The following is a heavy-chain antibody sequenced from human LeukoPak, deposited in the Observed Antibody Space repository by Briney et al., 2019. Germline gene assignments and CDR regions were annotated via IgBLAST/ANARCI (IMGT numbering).Heavy chain of an antibody. D-gene: IGHD3-3*01. J-gene: IGHJ4*02. Sequence: GGSLRLSCAASGFTFSNAWMSWVRQAPGKGLEWVGRIKSKTDGGTTDYAAPVKGRFTISRDDSKNTLYLQMSSLKTEDTAVYYCTTDGYDFWPFDYWGQGTLVTVSS. CDR3: TTDGYDFWPFDY. CDR2: IKSKTDGGTT. V-gene: IGHV3-15*01. CDR1: GFTFSNAW.